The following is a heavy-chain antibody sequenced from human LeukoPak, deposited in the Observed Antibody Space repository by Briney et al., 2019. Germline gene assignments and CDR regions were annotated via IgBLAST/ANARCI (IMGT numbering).Heavy chain of an antibody. Sequence: GGSLRLSCAGSGFTFSSYEMNWVRQAPGKGLEWVSYIRGSGSTIFYADSVKGRFTISRDNAKNSLYLQMNSLRGEDTAIYYCARAAGDYVLFDYWGQGTLVTVSS. D-gene: IGHD4-17*01. CDR1: GFTFSSYE. CDR3: ARAAGDYVLFDY. V-gene: IGHV3-48*03. CDR2: IRGSGSTI. J-gene: IGHJ4*02.